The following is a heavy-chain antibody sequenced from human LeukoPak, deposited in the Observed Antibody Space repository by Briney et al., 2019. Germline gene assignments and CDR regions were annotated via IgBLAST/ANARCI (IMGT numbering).Heavy chain of an antibody. J-gene: IGHJ5*02. CDR1: GGTFSSYA. D-gene: IGHD3-10*01. V-gene: IGHV1-69*13. CDR3: ARGIMVRGVRGFWFDP. Sequence: ASVKVSCKASGGTFSSYAISWVRQAPGQGLEWMGGIIPIFGTANYAQKFQGRVTITADESTSTAYMELSSLRSEDTAVYYCARGIMVRGVRGFWFDPWGQGTLVTVSS. CDR2: IIPIFGTA.